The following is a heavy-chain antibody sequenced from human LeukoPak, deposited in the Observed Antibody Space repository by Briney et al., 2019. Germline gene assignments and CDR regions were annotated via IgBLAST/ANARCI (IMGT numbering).Heavy chain of an antibody. J-gene: IGHJ3*02. V-gene: IGHV3-74*01. Sequence: LXCXASGFTFXSXXMHXGXEXXGXGXGWGSRISSEGSSISYADSVKGRFTISRDNAKNTLYLQMNSLRAEDTAVYYCARDSGTTNAFDIWGQGTMVTVSS. CDR3: ARDSGTTNAFDI. CDR2: ISSEGSSI. D-gene: IGHD3-10*01. CDR1: GFTFXSXX.